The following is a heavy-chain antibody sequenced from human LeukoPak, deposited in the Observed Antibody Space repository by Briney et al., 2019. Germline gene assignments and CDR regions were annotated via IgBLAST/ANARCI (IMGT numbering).Heavy chain of an antibody. Sequence: PETLSLTCTVSGGSISSYYWSWIRQPPGKGLEWIGYIYYSGSTNYNPSLKSRVTISVDTSKNQFSLKLSSVTAADTAVYHCARLTGYSSSWLDYWGQGTLVTVSS. J-gene: IGHJ4*02. CDR1: GGSISSYY. D-gene: IGHD6-13*01. CDR2: IYYSGST. CDR3: ARLTGYSSSWLDY. V-gene: IGHV4-59*08.